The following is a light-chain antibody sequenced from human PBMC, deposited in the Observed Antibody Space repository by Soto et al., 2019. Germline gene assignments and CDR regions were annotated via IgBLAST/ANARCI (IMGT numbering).Light chain of an antibody. V-gene: IGKV3-20*01. Sequence: EIVLTQSPGTLSLSPGERGTLSCGASQSVSSSYLAWYQQKPGQAPRLLIYGASSRATGIPDRFSGSASGTDFTLTISRLEPEDFAVYYCQQSGDSQWTFGQGTKVDIK. CDR1: QSVSSSY. J-gene: IGKJ1*01. CDR2: GAS. CDR3: QQSGDSQWT.